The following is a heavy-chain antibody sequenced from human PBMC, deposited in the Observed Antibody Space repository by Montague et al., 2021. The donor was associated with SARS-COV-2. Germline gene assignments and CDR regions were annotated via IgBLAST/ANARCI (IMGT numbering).Heavy chain of an antibody. CDR3: ARDDFRWDFDC. J-gene: IGHJ4*02. V-gene: IGHV4-61*02. CDR1: GDSITSDVSY. Sequence: TLSLTCTVSGDSITSDVSYWGWARQPAGKGLEWIGRIYTTGSTNYNPSLKSRLTISLDTSKNQFSLKLSSVTAAGTAVYYCARDDFRWDFDCWGQGTLVTVSS. D-gene: IGHD2/OR15-2a*01. CDR2: IYTTGST.